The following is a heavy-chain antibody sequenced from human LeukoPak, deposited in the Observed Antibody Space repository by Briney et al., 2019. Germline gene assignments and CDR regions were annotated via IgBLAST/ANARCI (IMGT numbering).Heavy chain of an antibody. Sequence: GGSLRLSCAASGFTFSSYAMHWVRQAPGKGLEWVAVISYDGSNKYYADSVKGRFTISRDNSKNTLYLQMNSLRAEDTAVYYCARGSSGGSCYWSPCPGDYFDYWGQGTLVTVSS. CDR3: ARGSSGGSCYWSPCPGDYFDY. V-gene: IGHV3-30*04. CDR1: GFTFSSYA. CDR2: ISYDGSNK. D-gene: IGHD2-15*01. J-gene: IGHJ4*02.